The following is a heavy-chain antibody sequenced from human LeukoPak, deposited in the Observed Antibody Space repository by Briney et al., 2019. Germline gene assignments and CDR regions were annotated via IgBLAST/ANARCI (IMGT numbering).Heavy chain of an antibody. J-gene: IGHJ4*02. CDR2: INRDGSTT. D-gene: IGHD4-17*01. V-gene: IGHV3-74*01. CDR3: AMDAAVKDS. Sequence: GGSLRLSCAASGFTFSSNWMHWVRQAPGRGLVWVSHINRDGSTTYYADSVKGRFTISRDNAKNTLYLQMNSLRAEDTAVYYCAMDAAVKDSWGQGTLVTVSS. CDR1: GFTFSSNW.